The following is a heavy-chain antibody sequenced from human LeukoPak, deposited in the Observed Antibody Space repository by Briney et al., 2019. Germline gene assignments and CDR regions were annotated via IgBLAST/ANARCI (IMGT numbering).Heavy chain of an antibody. D-gene: IGHD2-2*01. CDR3: AKDMGSGTSAYYYGMTS. CDR1: GFTFDDYA. V-gene: IGHV3-9*01. J-gene: IGHJ6*02. CDR2: ISWNSGSI. Sequence: HPGRSLRLSCAASGFTFDDYAMHWVRQAPGKGLEWVSGISWNSGSIGFADSVKGRFTISRDNAKNSLYLQMNSLRAEDTALYYCAKDMGSGTSAYYYGMTSGAKGPRSPSP.